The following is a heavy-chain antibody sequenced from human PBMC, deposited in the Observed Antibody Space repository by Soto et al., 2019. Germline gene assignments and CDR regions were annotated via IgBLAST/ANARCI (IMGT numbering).Heavy chain of an antibody. V-gene: IGHV1-69*04. CDR2: IIPILGIA. J-gene: IGHJ1*01. CDR1: GGTFSSYT. CDR3: ARDVGVAGAAEYFQH. D-gene: IGHD6-19*01. Sequence: SVNVSCKASGGTFSSYTISWVRQAPGHGLEWMGRIIPILGIANYAQKFQGRVTVTADKSTSTAYMELSSLRSEDTAVYLCARDVGVAGAAEYFQHWGQGTLVTVTS.